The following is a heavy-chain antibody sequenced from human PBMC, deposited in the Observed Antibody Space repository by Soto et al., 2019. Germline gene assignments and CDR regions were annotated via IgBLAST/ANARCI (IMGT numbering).Heavy chain of an antibody. CDR2: IYYSGTT. CDR1: SASISSSSYT. CDR3: ARLHGYCISSSCHGHYAMDV. V-gene: IGHV4-39*01. Sequence: QLQLQESGPGLVKPSETLSLTCTVSSASISSSSYTWGWIRQPPGKGLEWIGSIYYSGTTYYNPSLSSRFTVPVHHSKNQFSLKVTSVHAAATAGYYCARLHGYCISSSCHGHYAMDVWGQGTTVTVSS. J-gene: IGHJ6*02. D-gene: IGHD2-2*01.